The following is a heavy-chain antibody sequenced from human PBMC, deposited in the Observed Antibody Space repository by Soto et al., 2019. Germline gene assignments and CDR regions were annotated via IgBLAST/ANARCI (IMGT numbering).Heavy chain of an antibody. D-gene: IGHD3-16*02. CDR3: ARGDYVWGSYRTDY. Sequence: SETLSLTCTVSGGSVSSGSYYWSWVRQPPGKGLEWIGYIYYSGSTNYNPSLKSRVTISVDTSKNQFSLKLSSVTAADTAVYYCARGDYVWGSYRTDYWGQGTLVTVSS. J-gene: IGHJ4*02. CDR2: IYYSGST. V-gene: IGHV4-61*01. CDR1: GGSVSSGSYY.